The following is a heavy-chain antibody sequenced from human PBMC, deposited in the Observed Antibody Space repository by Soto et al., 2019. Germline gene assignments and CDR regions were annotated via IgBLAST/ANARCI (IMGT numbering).Heavy chain of an antibody. Sequence: ASVKVSCKASGYTFTSYGISWVRQAPGQGLEWMGWISAYNGNTNYAQKLQGRVTMTTDTSTSTAYMELRSLRSDDTAVYYCARXYCSSTSCYEGFDPWGQGTLVTVSS. J-gene: IGHJ5*02. V-gene: IGHV1-18*01. CDR3: ARXYCSSTSCYEGFDP. D-gene: IGHD2-2*01. CDR1: GYTFTSYG. CDR2: ISAYNGNT.